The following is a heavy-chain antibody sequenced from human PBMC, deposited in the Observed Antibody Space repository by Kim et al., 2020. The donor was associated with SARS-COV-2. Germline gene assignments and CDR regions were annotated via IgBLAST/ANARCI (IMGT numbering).Heavy chain of an antibody. CDR3: ASFRRGVVGASDHYFDY. V-gene: IGHV5-51*01. CDR1: GYSFTSYW. Sequence: GESLKISCKGSGYSFTSYWIGWVRQMPGKGLEWMGIIYPGDSDTRYSPSFQGQVTISADKSISTAYLQWSSLKASDTAMYYCASFRRGVVGASDHYFDYWGQGTLVTVSS. J-gene: IGHJ4*02. D-gene: IGHD1-26*01. CDR2: IYPGDSDT.